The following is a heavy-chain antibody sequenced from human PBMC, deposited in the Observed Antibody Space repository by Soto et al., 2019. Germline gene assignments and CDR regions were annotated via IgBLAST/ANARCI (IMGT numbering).Heavy chain of an antibody. J-gene: IGHJ6*02. CDR3: AREEYSTKGYYYYGMDV. Sequence: ASVKVSCKASGYTFTSYGISCVRQAPGQGLEWMGWISAYNGNTNYAQKLQGRVTMTTDTSTSTAYMELRSLRSDDTAVYYCAREEYSTKGYYYYGMDVWGQGTTVTVSS. D-gene: IGHD6-6*01. V-gene: IGHV1-18*01. CDR1: GYTFTSYG. CDR2: ISAYNGNT.